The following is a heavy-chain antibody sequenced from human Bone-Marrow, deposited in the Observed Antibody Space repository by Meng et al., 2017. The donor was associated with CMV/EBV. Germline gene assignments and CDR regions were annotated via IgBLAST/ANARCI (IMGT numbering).Heavy chain of an antibody. CDR2: ISYDGSNK. CDR3: ARSPRHCTSTGCYSLGNDY. V-gene: IGHV3-30-3*01. J-gene: IGHJ4*02. Sequence: GESLKISCAASGFTFSLYPMHWVRQAPGKGLEWVAVISYDGSNKYYADSVKGRFTISRDNSKNTLYLQMNSLRGEDTAVYYCARSPRHCTSTGCYSLGNDYWGQGTLVTVSS. CDR1: GFTFSLYP. D-gene: IGHD2-2*01.